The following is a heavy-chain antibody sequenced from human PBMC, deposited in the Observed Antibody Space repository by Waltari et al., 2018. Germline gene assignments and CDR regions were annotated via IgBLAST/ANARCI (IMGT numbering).Heavy chain of an antibody. CDR1: GYTFTSYG. CDR2: INPNIGGT. V-gene: IGHV1-2*06. D-gene: IGHD3-3*01. CDR3: ARGGYYDFWSGYQFDY. Sequence: QVQLVQSGAEVKKPGASVKVSCKASGYTFTSYGISWVRQAPGQGLEWMGRINPNIGGTNYAQKFQGRVTMTRDTSISTAYMELSRLRSDDTAVYYCARGGYYDFWSGYQFDYWGQGTLVTVSS. J-gene: IGHJ4*02.